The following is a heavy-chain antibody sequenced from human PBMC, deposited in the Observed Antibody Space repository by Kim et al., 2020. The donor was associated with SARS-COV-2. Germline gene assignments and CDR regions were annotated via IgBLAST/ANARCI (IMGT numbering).Heavy chain of an antibody. CDR1: GVYISDHY. CDR3: ARLSGYDYYFYGMDV. Sequence: SETLSLSCTVSGVYISDHYWSWIRKPPGKGLEWIGYIYNRGSVNSNPSLKSRVGMSLDTSKNQFSLKVRSVTAADTALYYCARLSGYDYYFYGMDVWGQGTTVTVSS. V-gene: IGHV4-59*08. J-gene: IGHJ6*02. D-gene: IGHD6-13*01. CDR2: IYNRGSV.